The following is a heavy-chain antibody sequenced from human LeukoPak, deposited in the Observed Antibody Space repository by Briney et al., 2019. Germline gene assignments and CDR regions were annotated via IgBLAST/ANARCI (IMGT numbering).Heavy chain of an antibody. Sequence: SGTLSLTCTVSGGSINNYYWSWVRQPPGKGLEWIGYIYSSGSVSYNPSLKSRVTISVDTSQNQFSLRLSSVTATDTAVYYCARVMGSTIDYWGQGTLVTISS. CDR1: GGSINNYY. CDR2: IYSSGSV. CDR3: ARVMGSTIDY. D-gene: IGHD1-26*01. J-gene: IGHJ4*02. V-gene: IGHV4-4*09.